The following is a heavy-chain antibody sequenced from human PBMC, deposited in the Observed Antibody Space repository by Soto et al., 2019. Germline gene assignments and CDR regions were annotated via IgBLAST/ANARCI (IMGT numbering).Heavy chain of an antibody. V-gene: IGHV1-18*04. Sequence: ASVKVSCKASGYTFTSYGFSWVRQAPGQGLEWMGWISGYNGNTNYARKFQGRVTMTADKSTSTAYMELRSLRSDDTAVYFCARAARYCSTTRCFASFYWFDPWGQGTLVTVSS. CDR1: GYTFTSYG. CDR3: ARAARYCSTTRCFASFYWFDP. J-gene: IGHJ5*02. CDR2: ISGYNGNT. D-gene: IGHD2-2*01.